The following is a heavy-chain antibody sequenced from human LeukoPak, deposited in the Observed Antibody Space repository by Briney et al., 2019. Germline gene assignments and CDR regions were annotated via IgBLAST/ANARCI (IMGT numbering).Heavy chain of an antibody. CDR2: IYFSGST. D-gene: IGHD2-2*02. CDR3: ARDPIPLEAFDY. CDR1: GGSINSSSYY. Sequence: SETLSLTCTVSGGSINSSSYYWGWIRQPPGKGLEWIGSIYFSGSTYYNPSLKSRVTISVDTSKNQFSLKLSSVTAADTAVYYCARDPIPLEAFDYWGQGTLVTVSS. V-gene: IGHV4-39*07. J-gene: IGHJ4*02.